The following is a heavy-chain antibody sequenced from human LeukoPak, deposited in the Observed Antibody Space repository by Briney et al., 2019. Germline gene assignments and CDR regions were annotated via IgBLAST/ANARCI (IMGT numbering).Heavy chain of an antibody. CDR2: ISSSGSNI. D-gene: IGHD6-13*01. CDR1: GFTFSTYE. CDR3: AKDRIAAAEKKTYYYGMDV. J-gene: IGHJ6*02. Sequence: GGSLRLSCAASGFTFSTYEMNWVRQAPGKGLEWVSYISSSGSNIYYAEAVKSRFTISRDNAENSLYLQMNSLRAEDTAVYCCAKDRIAAAEKKTYYYGMDVWGQGTTVTVSS. V-gene: IGHV3-48*03.